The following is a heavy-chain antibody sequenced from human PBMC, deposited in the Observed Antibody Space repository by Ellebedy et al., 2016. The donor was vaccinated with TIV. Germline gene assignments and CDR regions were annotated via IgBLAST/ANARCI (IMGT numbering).Heavy chain of an antibody. CDR2: INHSGST. Sequence: SETLSLTCAVYGGSFSGYYWSWIRQPPGEGLEWIGEINHSGSTNYNPSLKSRVTISVDTSKNQFSLKLSSVTAADTAVYYCARVPSGGWSLPGYFDLWGRGTLVTVSS. J-gene: IGHJ2*01. CDR1: GGSFSGYY. CDR3: ARVPSGGWSLPGYFDL. D-gene: IGHD6-19*01. V-gene: IGHV4-34*01.